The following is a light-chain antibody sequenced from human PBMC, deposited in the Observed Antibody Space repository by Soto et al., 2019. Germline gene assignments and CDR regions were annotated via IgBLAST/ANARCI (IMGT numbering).Light chain of an antibody. V-gene: IGKV2-30*02. J-gene: IGKJ5*01. CDR3: MQGTHWPIT. CDR2: KVS. Sequence: VVMPQSPLSVYVTLGPAPSNSCRATQMLVHSDGIAYFSWFXQRKGRSQRXVIYKVSNRDSGVPTRFRGSGSGTDFALKIRRVQAEDGAVDYCMQGTHWPITFAQGTRLEI. CDR1: QMLVHSDGIAY.